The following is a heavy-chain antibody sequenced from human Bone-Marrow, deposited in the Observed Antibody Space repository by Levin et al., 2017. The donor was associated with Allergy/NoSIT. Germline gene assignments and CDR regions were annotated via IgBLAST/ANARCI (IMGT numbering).Heavy chain of an antibody. CDR1: GFTFSTYY. CDR2: ISSSSSTI. CDR3: ARDSGSSSWYYFDY. D-gene: IGHD6-13*01. J-gene: IGHJ4*02. V-gene: IGHV3-48*01. Sequence: ETLSLTCAASGFTFSTYYMNWLRQAPGKGLEWVSYISSSSSTIYYADSVKGRFTISRDNAKNSLYLQMNSLRAEDTAVYYCARDSGSSSWYYFDYWGQGTLVTVSS.